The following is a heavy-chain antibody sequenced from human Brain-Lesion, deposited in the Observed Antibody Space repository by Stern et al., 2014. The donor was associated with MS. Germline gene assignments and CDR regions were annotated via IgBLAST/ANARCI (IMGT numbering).Heavy chain of an antibody. J-gene: IGHJ4*02. CDR3: VKRGITEVRGVRLGDY. Sequence: VQLVESGGGVVQPGRYLRLTCTVSGFTFSRYAMHWVRQASGKGLEWVSVISYDGSDTYYAESVKGRFTISRDNSKNTLYLEMRSLRPEDTAVYYCVKRGITEVRGVRLGDYWGPGTLVIVSS. V-gene: IGHV3-30*18. CDR1: GFTFSRYA. D-gene: IGHD3-10*01. CDR2: ISYDGSDT.